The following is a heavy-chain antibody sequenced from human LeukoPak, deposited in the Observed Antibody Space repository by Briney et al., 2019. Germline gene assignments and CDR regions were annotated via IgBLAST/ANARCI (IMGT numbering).Heavy chain of an antibody. CDR3: ARDAYSGGSCYAY. V-gene: IGHV3-7*01. J-gene: IGHJ4*02. CDR1: GFTFSSYW. Sequence: GGSLRLSCAVSGFTFSSYWMSWVRQAPGKGLEWVANINQDGSEKYYVDSLEGRFTISRDNAKNSLFLQMNSLRAEDTAAYYCARDAYSGGSCYAYWGQGTLVTVSS. D-gene: IGHD2-15*01. CDR2: INQDGSEK.